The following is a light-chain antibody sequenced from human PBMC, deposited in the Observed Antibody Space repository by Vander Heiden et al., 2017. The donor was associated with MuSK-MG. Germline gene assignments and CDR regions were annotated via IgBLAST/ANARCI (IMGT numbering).Light chain of an antibody. CDR2: WAS. CDR1: QTVFYHPNNKNY. J-gene: IGKJ2*01. CDR3: QQDHSTPHT. Sequence: DIVMTQSPDSLAVSLGERATINCKSSQTVFYHPNNKNYLAWFQQKPGQPPKLLIYWASTRESGVPDRFTGSGSGTDFTLTISSLQAEDVAVYYCQQDHSTPHTFGEGTTLEIK. V-gene: IGKV4-1*01.